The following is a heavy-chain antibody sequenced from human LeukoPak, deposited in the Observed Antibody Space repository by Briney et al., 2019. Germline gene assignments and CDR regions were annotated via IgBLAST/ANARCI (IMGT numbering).Heavy chain of an antibody. D-gene: IGHD1-1*01. V-gene: IGHV4-4*02. J-gene: IGHJ4*02. CDR2: IYHSGSP. CDR3: ARVNINNWHSCDY. CDR1: GGSISSNNW. Sequence: PSGTLSLTCAVSGGSISSNNWWGWVRQPPGKGLEWIGEIYHSGSPNYNPSLKSRVAISVDKSRNHFSLNLSSVTAADTAVYYCARVNINNWHSCDYWGQGTLVTVSS.